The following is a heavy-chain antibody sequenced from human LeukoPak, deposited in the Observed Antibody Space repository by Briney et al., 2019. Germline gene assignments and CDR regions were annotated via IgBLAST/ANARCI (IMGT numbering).Heavy chain of an antibody. J-gene: IGHJ4*02. CDR2: IWYDGSNK. Sequence: GGSLRLSCAASGFTFSSYGMHWVRQAPGKGLEWVAVIWYDGSNKYYADSVKGRFTISRDNSKNTLYLQMNSLRAEDTAVYYCARDSNSRAGDYWGRGTLVTVSS. CDR3: ARDSNSRAGDY. D-gene: IGHD2/OR15-2a*01. CDR1: GFTFSSYG. V-gene: IGHV3-33*01.